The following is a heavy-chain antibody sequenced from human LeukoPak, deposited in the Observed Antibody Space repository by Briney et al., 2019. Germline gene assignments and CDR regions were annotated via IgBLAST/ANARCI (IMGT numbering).Heavy chain of an antibody. V-gene: IGHV3-11*04. CDR2: ITGSATTI. CDR3: ARRCSSTSCLHY. J-gene: IGHJ4*02. D-gene: IGHD2-2*01. CDR1: GFISDYY. Sequence: GGSLRLSCTASGFISDYYMSWIRQAPGKGLEWVSYITGSATTIHYADSVKGRFTISRDNAKNSLYLQMNSLRAEDTAVYYCARRCSSTSCLHYWGQGTLVTVSS.